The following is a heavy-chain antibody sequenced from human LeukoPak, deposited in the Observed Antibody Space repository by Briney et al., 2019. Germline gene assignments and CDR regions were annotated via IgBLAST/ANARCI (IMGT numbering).Heavy chain of an antibody. J-gene: IGHJ6*03. CDR3: ARSDSSDYYYYMDV. Sequence: PGGSLRLSCAASGFTFDDYAMSWVRQAPGKGLEWVSGINWNGSSTGYADSVKGRFTISRDNAKNSLYLQMNSLRAEDTALYYCARSDSSDYYYYMDVWGKGTTVTVSS. V-gene: IGHV3-20*04. CDR2: INWNGSST. D-gene: IGHD1-26*01. CDR1: GFTFDDYA.